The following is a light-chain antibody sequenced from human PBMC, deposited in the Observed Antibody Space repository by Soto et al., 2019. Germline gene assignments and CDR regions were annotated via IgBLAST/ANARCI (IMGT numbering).Light chain of an antibody. Sequence: DIQMTQSPSTLSASVGDRVTITCRASQSISSWLAWYQQKPGKAPKLLIYKASSLESGVPSRFSGSGSGTESTLTIRSLQPDDFATYYCQQYNSYSTFGQGTKVDIK. CDR1: QSISSW. V-gene: IGKV1-5*03. CDR3: QQYNSYST. CDR2: KAS. J-gene: IGKJ1*01.